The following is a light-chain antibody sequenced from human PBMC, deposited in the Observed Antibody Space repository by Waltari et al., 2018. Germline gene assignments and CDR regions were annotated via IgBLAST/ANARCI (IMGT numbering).Light chain of an antibody. V-gene: IGKV1-17*01. Sequence: DIQMTQSPSSLFASVGDRVTITCRASQGIRGDLGWCQQKPGKAPKPLIYAASTWQSGVPSRFSGSGSETEFTHTISSLQPEDFGSYDCLQHNSYSYTFGQGTKLEIK. CDR3: LQHNSYSYT. J-gene: IGKJ2*01. CDR2: AAS. CDR1: QGIRGD.